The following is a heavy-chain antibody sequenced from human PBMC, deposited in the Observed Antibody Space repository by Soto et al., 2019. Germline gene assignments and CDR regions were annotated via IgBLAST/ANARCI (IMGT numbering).Heavy chain of an antibody. D-gene: IGHD3-22*01. CDR3: ARELYDSSGYLDY. CDR1: GGSISSGGYY. J-gene: IGHJ4*02. Sequence: PSETLSLTCTVSGGSISSGGYYWSWIRQHPGKGLEWIGYIYYSGSTYYNPSLKSRVTISVDTSKNQFSLKLSSVTAADTAVYYCARELYDSSGYLDYWGQGTLVTVSS. V-gene: IGHV4-31*03. CDR2: IYYSGST.